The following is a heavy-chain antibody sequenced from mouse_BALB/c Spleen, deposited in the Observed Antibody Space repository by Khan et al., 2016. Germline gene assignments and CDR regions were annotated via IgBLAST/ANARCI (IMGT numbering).Heavy chain of an antibody. CDR1: GYTFTNYG. CDR3: ARRRQLDLYYAMDY. J-gene: IGHJ4*01. V-gene: IGHV9-1*02. D-gene: IGHD6-1*01. Sequence: QIQLVQSGPELQKPGETVKISCKASGYTFTNYGMNWVKQAPGKGLKWMGWINTYTGEATYVDDFKGRFAFSLETSASIAYLQINNLKNEDMATXFCARRRQLDLYYAMDYWGQGTSVTVSS. CDR2: INTYTGEA.